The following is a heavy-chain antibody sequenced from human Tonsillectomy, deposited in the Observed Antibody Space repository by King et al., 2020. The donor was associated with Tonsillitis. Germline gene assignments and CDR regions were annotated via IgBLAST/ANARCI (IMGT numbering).Heavy chain of an antibody. J-gene: IGHJ4*02. Sequence: QLQESGPGLVKPSQTLSLTCTVSGGSISSGSYYWRWIRQPAGQALEWIGRIYTSGSTNYNPSLKSRVTMSVDTSKNQFSLKLSSVTAADTAVYYCARESHSYDFWSGSYFVYFDYWGQGTLVTVSS. D-gene: IGHD3-3*01. CDR2: IYTSGST. CDR3: ARESHSYDFWSGSYFVYFDY. V-gene: IGHV4-61*02. CDR1: GGSISSGSYY.